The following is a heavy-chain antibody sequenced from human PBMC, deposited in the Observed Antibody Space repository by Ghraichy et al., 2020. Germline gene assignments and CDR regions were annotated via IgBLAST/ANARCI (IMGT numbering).Heavy chain of an antibody. CDR1: GFTFTDYW. Sequence: GGSLRLSCAASGFTFTDYWMHWVRQAPGKGLVWVSRIYIDESSATYGDSVKGRFTISRDNAKNTVFLQMNSLRVDDTAVYYCASSAVTYYGTALDYWGQGNLVTVSS. J-gene: IGHJ4*02. CDR2: IYIDESSA. CDR3: ASSAVTYYGTALDY. V-gene: IGHV3-74*01. D-gene: IGHD1-26*01.